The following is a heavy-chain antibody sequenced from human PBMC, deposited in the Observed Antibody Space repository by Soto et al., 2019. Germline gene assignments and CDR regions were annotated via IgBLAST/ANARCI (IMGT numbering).Heavy chain of an antibody. Sequence: ASVKVSCKASGYTFRTYWISWLRQAPGQGLEWMGWISAYNGNTNYAQKLQGRVTMTTDTSTSTAYMELRSLRSDDTAVYYCARHDSSGYYYYFDYWGQGTLVTVSS. CDR3: ARHDSSGYYYYFDY. CDR1: GYTFRTYW. J-gene: IGHJ4*02. V-gene: IGHV1-18*01. D-gene: IGHD3-22*01. CDR2: ISAYNGNT.